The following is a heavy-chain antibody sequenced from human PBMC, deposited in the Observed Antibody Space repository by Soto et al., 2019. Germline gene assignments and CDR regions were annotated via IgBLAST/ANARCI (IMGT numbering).Heavy chain of an antibody. CDR3: ARARTTVTTSYGMDV. J-gene: IGHJ6*02. CDR1: GFTFSSYW. V-gene: IGHV3-7*01. Sequence: GGSLRLSCAASGFTFSSYWMSWVRQAPGKGLEWVTNIKQDGSEKYYVDSVKGRFTISRDNVKNSLYLQMNSLRAEDTAVYYCARARTTVTTSYGMDVWGQGTTVTVSS. D-gene: IGHD4-17*01. CDR2: IKQDGSEK.